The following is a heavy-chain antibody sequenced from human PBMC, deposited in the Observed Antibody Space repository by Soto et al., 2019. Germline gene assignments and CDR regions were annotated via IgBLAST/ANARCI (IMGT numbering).Heavy chain of an antibody. Sequence: GESLKISCKGSGYSFTSYWMNWIRQAPGKGPEWVGRIRSATDGGTTDYAAPVKGRFTISRHDSENTLYLQMNSLKSEDTAVYYCSHGYYQYFNSWGQGTLVTVSS. CDR1: GYSFTSYW. J-gene: IGHJ4*02. D-gene: IGHD5-18*01. CDR2: IRSATDGGTT. CDR3: SHGYYQYFNS. V-gene: IGHV3-15*07.